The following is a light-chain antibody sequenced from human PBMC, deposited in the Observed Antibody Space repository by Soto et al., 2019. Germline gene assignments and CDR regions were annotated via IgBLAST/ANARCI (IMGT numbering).Light chain of an antibody. CDR1: QIVSNNY. CDR2: DAS. V-gene: IGKV1-33*01. Sequence: EILLTQSPGTLSMSPGERATLSCRASQIVSNNYLAWYQHKPGEAPKLLIYDASKLEAGVPSRFSGRGSGTDFTFSISSLQPEDIATYYCQQYDNVPLTFGGGTKVDI. CDR3: QQYDNVPLT. J-gene: IGKJ4*01.